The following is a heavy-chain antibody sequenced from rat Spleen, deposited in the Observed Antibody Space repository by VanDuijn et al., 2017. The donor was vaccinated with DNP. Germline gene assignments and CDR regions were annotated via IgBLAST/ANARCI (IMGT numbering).Heavy chain of an antibody. D-gene: IGHD1-2*01. CDR1: GFSITRSY. V-gene: IGHV3-1*01. Sequence: EVQLQESGPGLVKPSQSLSLTFSVTGFSITRSYRWNWIRKFPGNKMEWMGYISYSGSNTYNPSLKSRISFTRDTSKNQFFLQLNSVTTEDTATYYCARGSSPDYWGQGVMVTVSS. CDR3: ARGSSPDY. J-gene: IGHJ2*01. CDR2: ISYSGSN.